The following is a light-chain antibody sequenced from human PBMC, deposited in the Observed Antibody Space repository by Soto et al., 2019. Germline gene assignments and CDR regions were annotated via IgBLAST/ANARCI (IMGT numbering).Light chain of an antibody. V-gene: IGLV1-47*02. J-gene: IGLJ1*01. CDR1: GSNIGSHD. Sequence: QSVLTQPPSASGTPGQRVTISCSGSGSNIGSHDVYWYQHLPGTAPKVLIYRNDQRPSGVPDRFSGSKSGNTAALTISALQAEDEAEYFCSSYARSYTWIFGSGTKLTVL. CDR3: SSYARSYTWI. CDR2: RND.